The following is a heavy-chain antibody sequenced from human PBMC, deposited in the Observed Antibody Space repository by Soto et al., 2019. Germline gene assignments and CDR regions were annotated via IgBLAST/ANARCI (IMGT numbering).Heavy chain of an antibody. CDR3: AKDRRITMVRGVLSALAS. D-gene: IGHD3-10*01. CDR2: IRCRGGNP. J-gene: IGHJ5*01. Sequence: EVQLLESGGGLVQPGGSLRLSCAASGFTFSNYPMSWVRQAPGKGLEWVSGIRCRGGNPYYADSVKGRFTISRDNSKNMLYLKMNSLRAEDTAVYYGAKDRRITMVRGVLSALASWGQGHLVTVSS. CDR1: GFTFSNYP. V-gene: IGHV3-23*01.